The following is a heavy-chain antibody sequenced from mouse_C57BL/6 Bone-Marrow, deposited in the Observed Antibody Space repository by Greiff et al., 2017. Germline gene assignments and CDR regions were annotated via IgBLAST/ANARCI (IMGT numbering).Heavy chain of an antibody. CDR1: GYTFTDYE. D-gene: IGHD1-1*01. CDR2: IDPETGGT. J-gene: IGHJ2*01. Sequence: QVQLQQSGAELVRPGASVTLSCKASGYTFTDYEMHWVKQTPVHGLEWIGAIDPETGGTADNQKFKGKAILTADKSSSPAYMELRSLTSEDAAVYYCTRDHYGSSYWGQGTTLTVSS. CDR3: TRDHYGSSY. V-gene: IGHV1-15*01.